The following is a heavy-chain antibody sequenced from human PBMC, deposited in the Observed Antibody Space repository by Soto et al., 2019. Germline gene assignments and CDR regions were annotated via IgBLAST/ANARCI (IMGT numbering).Heavy chain of an antibody. CDR3: ARDISSGGGYSYGYFDY. CDR2: IVPIFGTA. J-gene: IGHJ4*02. D-gene: IGHD5-18*01. CDR1: GGTFSSYA. Sequence: SVKVSCKASGGTFSSYAISWVRQAPGQGLEWMGGIVPIFGTANYAQKFQGRVTITADESTSTAYMELSSLRSEDTAVYYCARDISSGGGYSYGYFDYWGQGTLVTVSS. V-gene: IGHV1-69*13.